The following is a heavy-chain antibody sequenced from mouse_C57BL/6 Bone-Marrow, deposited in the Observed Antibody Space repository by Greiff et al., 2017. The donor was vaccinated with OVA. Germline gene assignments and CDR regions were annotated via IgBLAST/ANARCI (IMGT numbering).Heavy chain of an antibody. Sequence: VQLQESGPGLVQPSQSLSITCTVSGFSLTSYGVHWVRQSPGKGLEWLGVIWRGGSTDYNAAFMSRLSITKDNSKSQVFFKMNSLQADDTAIYYCAKHYSNYSAMDYWGQGTSVTVSS. J-gene: IGHJ4*01. D-gene: IGHD2-5*01. CDR1: GFSLTSYG. CDR2: IWRGGST. CDR3: AKHYSNYSAMDY. V-gene: IGHV2-5*01.